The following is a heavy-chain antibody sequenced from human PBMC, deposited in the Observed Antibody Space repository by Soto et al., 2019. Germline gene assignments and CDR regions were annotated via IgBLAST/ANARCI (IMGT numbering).Heavy chain of an antibody. V-gene: IGHV4-34*01. CDR3: ARGGIGPCMNS. CDR1: GESFSGYY. Sequence: QVQLQQWGAGLLKPSETLSLTCAVYGESFSGYYWTWIRQPPGKELAWIGEINLSGTINYNPSLKSRFTLLVNTSKNQVSLKLACVTAADTGVYYCARGGIGPCMNSWGQGTLVTVSS. D-gene: IGHD1-26*01. J-gene: IGHJ4*02. CDR2: INLSGTI.